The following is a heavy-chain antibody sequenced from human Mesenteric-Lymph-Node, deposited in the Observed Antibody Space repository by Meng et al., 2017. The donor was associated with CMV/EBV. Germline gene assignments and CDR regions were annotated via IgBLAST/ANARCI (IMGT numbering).Heavy chain of an antibody. D-gene: IGHD2-2*01. CDR3: AKGGFCSSTSCPGIYYGMDV. J-gene: IGHJ6*02. CDR2: ISGTATYT. V-gene: IGHV3-23*01. CDR1: GFTVSSNY. Sequence: GESLKISCAASGFTVSSNYMSWVRQAPGKGLEWVSSISGTATYTYYADNVKGRLTVSRDNSQNTVYLHMNSLRAEDTAVYYCAKGGFCSSTSCPGIYYGMDVWGQGTTVTVSS.